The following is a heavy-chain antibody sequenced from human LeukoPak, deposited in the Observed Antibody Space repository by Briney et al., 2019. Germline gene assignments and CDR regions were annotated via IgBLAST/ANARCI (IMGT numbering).Heavy chain of an antibody. J-gene: IGHJ4*02. CDR2: IKPDGSEK. V-gene: IGHV3-7*01. D-gene: IGHD2-8*02. Sequence: TGGSLRLSCAASGFALSVFRMTWVRHSPGKRLECVANIKPDGSEKYYVDSVRGRFTISRDNAKNSLYLQMNSLRVEDTAVYYCASYLYWWSDLGYWGQGTLVTVSS. CDR3: ASYLYWWSDLGY. CDR1: GFALSVFR.